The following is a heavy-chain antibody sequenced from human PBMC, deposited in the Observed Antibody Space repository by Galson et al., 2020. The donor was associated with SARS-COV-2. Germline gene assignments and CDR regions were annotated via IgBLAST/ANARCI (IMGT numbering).Heavy chain of an antibody. D-gene: IGHD5-12*01. Sequence: SMKISCAASGITFTRFAMPWVRQAPGKGLEWVAVISYDGSTKYYEASVKGRFTISRDNSKNTLYLQMNILRAEDTALYYCAREIRRGYSGYTYYFGYWGQGTLVTVSS. V-gene: IGHV3-30*01. J-gene: IGHJ4*02. CDR3: AREIRRGYSGYTYYFGY. CDR2: ISYDGSTK. CDR1: GITFTRFA.